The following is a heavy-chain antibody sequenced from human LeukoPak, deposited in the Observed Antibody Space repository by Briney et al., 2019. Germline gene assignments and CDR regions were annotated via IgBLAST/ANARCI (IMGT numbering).Heavy chain of an antibody. CDR1: RFTFSSYE. D-gene: IGHD1-26*01. CDR3: ARDLWGSGSYLFDY. J-gene: IGHJ4*02. CDR2: ISSSGSTI. Sequence: GGSLRLSCAASRFTFSSYEMNWVRQAPGKGLEWVSYISSSGSTIYYADSVKGRFTISRDNAKNSLYLQMNSLRAEDTAVYYCARDLWGSGSYLFDYWGQGTLVTVSS. V-gene: IGHV3-48*03.